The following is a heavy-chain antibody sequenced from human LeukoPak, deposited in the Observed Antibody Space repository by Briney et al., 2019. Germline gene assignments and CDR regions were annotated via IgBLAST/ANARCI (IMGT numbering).Heavy chain of an antibody. CDR3: ARDGVVVTSHDY. CDR1: GFTFSNYG. Sequence: GGSLRLSCAASGFTFSNYGMHWIRQAPGKGLEWVSYISSSGSTIYYADSVKGRFTISRDNAKNSLYLQMNSLRAEDTAVYYCARDGVVVTSHDYWGQGTLVTVSS. D-gene: IGHD2-21*02. J-gene: IGHJ4*02. V-gene: IGHV3-11*01. CDR2: ISSSGSTI.